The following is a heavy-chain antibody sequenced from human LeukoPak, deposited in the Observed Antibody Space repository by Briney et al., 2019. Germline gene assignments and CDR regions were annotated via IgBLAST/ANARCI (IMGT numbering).Heavy chain of an antibody. CDR2: ISSSSSTI. CDR3: ARAFYCSGGRCPLRLYYYYYMDV. J-gene: IGHJ6*03. Sequence: GGSLRLSCAASGFTFSSYSMNWVRQAPGKGLEWVSYISSSSSTIYYADSVKGRFTISRDNAKNSLYLQMNSLRAEDTAVYYCARAFYCSGGRCPLRLYYYYYMDVWGKGTTVTVSS. D-gene: IGHD2-15*01. CDR1: GFTFSSYS. V-gene: IGHV3-48*01.